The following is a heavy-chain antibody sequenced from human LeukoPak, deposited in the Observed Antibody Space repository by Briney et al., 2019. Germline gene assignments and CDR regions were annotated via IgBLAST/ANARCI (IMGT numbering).Heavy chain of an antibody. J-gene: IGHJ4*02. CDR3: ARGLGSRYCSSTSCYYFDY. D-gene: IGHD2-2*01. Sequence: ASVKVSCKASGYTFTSYDINWVRQATGQGLEWMGWMNPNSGNTGYAQKFQGRVTMTRNTSISTAYMELSSLRSEDTAVYYCARGLGSRYCSSTSCYYFDYWGQGTLVTVSP. CDR2: MNPNSGNT. CDR1: GYTFTSYD. V-gene: IGHV1-8*01.